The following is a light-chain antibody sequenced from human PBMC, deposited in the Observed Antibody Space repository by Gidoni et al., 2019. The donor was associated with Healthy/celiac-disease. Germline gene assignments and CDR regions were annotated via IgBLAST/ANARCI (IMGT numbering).Light chain of an antibody. CDR2: AAS. V-gene: IGKV1-9*01. Sequence: IQLTQSPSSLSASVGDRVTITCRASQGISSYLAWYQQKPGKAPKLLIYAASTLQSGVPSRFSGSGSGTDFTLTISSLQPEDFGTYYCQQLNSYPRGITFXHXTRLEIK. CDR3: QQLNSYPRGIT. CDR1: QGISSY. J-gene: IGKJ5*01.